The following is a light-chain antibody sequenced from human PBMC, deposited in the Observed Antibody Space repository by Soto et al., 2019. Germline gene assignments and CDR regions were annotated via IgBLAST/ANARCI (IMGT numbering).Light chain of an antibody. CDR2: DAS. J-gene: IGKJ2*01. Sequence: EIVLTQSPATLSLSPGERATLSCRASQSVSSYLAWYQQKPGQAPRLLIYDASNRATGIPARFSGSGSGTDFTLTIISLEPEDFAVYYCQQRSNWTPYTFGQGTKLEIK. CDR1: QSVSSY. CDR3: QQRSNWTPYT. V-gene: IGKV3-11*01.